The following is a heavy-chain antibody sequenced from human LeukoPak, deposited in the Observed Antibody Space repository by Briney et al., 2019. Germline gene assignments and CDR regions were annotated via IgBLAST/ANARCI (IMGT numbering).Heavy chain of an antibody. V-gene: IGHV7-4-1*02. Sequence: ASVKVSCKASGFTFTSYAINWVRQAPGQGLEWMGWININTANPTYAQGFTGRFVFSLDTSVSTAYLQISSLKAEDTAVYYCARDYYFDYWGQGTLVTVSS. J-gene: IGHJ4*02. CDR1: GFTFTSYA. CDR2: ININTANP. CDR3: ARDYYFDY.